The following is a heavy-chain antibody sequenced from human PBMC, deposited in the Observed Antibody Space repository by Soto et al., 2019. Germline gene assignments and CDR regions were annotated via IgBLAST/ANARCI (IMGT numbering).Heavy chain of an antibody. D-gene: IGHD1-26*01. CDR1: GYSFTSYW. CDR2: IHPADSNT. J-gene: IGHJ4*02. V-gene: IGHV5-51*01. Sequence: GESLKISCKGSGYSFTSYWVGWARQIPGNGLKWMGIIHPADSNTRYSPTFQGQVTISVDKSISTAYVQWSSLKASDTAMYYCARLVKVSADTWQYYFDYWGQGTLVTVSS. CDR3: ARLVKVSADTWQYYFDY.